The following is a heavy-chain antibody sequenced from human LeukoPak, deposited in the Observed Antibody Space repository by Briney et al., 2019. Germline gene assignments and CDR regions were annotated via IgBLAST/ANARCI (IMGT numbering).Heavy chain of an antibody. CDR3: SRDEGWEQFKH. D-gene: IGHD1/OR15-1a*01. Sequence: GGSLRLSCVASGLRVGSNYMSWVRQPPGRGLEWAAQLYSAGNTYYADSVKGRFTISRDDAKNTLFLQMNNLRVEDTAVYYCSRDEGWEQFKHWGQGTLVTVSS. J-gene: IGHJ1*01. CDR1: GLRVGSNY. V-gene: IGHV3-66*01. CDR2: LYSAGNT.